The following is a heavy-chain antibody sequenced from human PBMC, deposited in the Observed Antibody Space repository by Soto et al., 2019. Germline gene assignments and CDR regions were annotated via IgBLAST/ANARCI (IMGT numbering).Heavy chain of an antibody. CDR3: ARDQLISSFGVSSMSYYSMVS. CDR2: INPDNGNT. V-gene: IGHV1-18*01. Sequence: ASVKVSCKASGYTFTRSGMRWVRQAPGQGLEWLGWINPDNGNTNYAQHLQGRVSLTTDTSTSTAYMDLRRLRSDDTAVYSCARDQLISSFGVSSMSYYSMVSWGQATTVSVS. J-gene: IGHJ6*02. CDR1: GYTFTRSG. D-gene: IGHD2-8*01.